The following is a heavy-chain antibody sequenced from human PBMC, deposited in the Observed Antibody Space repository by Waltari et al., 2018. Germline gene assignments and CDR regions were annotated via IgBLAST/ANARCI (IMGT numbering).Heavy chain of an antibody. CDR2: INPNSGGT. Sequence: QVQLVQSGAEVKKPGASVKVSCKASGYPFTVYYMHWVRPAPGQGLEWMGRINPNSGGTNYAQKFQGRVTMTRDTSISTAYMELSRLRSDDTAVYYCARPPTVTTAYFDLWGRGTLVTVSS. CDR1: GYPFTVYY. J-gene: IGHJ2*01. D-gene: IGHD4-17*01. V-gene: IGHV1-2*06. CDR3: ARPPTVTTAYFDL.